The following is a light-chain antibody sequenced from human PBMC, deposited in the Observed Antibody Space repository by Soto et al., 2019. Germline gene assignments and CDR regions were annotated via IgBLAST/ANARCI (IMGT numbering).Light chain of an antibody. J-gene: IGLJ1*01. CDR1: SSNIGSNY. Sequence: VLTQPPSASGTPGQRVTISCSGSSSNIGSNYVYWYQQLPGTAPKLLIYRNNQRPSGVPDRFSGSKSGTSASLAISGLRSVDEADYYCAAWDDSLSGRVFGTGTKLTVL. CDR2: RNN. CDR3: AAWDDSLSGRV. V-gene: IGLV1-47*01.